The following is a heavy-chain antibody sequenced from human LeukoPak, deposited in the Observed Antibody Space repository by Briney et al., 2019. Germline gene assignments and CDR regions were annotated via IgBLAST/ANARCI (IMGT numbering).Heavy chain of an antibody. CDR3: ATRAWPGDWSFGR. CDR2: IYAAGGT. V-gene: IGHV3-66*01. CDR1: GYIVSSNY. J-gene: IGHJ2*01. Sequence: GGSLRLSCTASGYIVSSNYVTWIRQAPGKGLEWVSVIYAAGGTDYAVSVKGRFTIYRDNGKNTVFPQMNSLRDDDTPLYYCATRAWPGDWSFGRWGRGTLVTVDS.